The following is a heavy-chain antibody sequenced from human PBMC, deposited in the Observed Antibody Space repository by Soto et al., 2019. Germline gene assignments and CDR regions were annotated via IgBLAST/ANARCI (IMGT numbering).Heavy chain of an antibody. CDR1: GGSISSGGYY. J-gene: IGHJ5*02. CDR3: ASLDSDDNWFDP. V-gene: IGHV4-31*03. CDR2: IYYSGST. Sequence: ASETLSLTCTVSGGSISSGGYYWSWIRQHPGKGLEWIGYIYYSGSTYYNPSLKSRVTISVDTSKNQFSLKLSSMTTADTAVYYCASLDSDDNWFDPWGQGTLVTVSS.